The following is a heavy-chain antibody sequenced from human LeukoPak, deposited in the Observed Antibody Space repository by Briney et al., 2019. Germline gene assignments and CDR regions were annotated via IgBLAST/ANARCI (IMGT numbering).Heavy chain of an antibody. CDR3: ARRARIAAAGKNWFDP. CDR2: INPSGGST. V-gene: IGHV1-46*01. CDR1: GYTFTSYY. Sequence: ASVKVSCKASGYTFTSYYMHWVRQAPGQGLEWMGIINPSGGSTSYAQKFQGRVTMTRDTSTSTVYMELSSLRSEDTAVYYCARRARIAAAGKNWFDPWGQGTLVTVSS. J-gene: IGHJ5*02. D-gene: IGHD6-13*01.